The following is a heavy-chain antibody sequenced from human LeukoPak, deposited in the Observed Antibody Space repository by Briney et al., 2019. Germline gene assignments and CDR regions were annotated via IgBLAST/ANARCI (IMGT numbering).Heavy chain of an antibody. CDR2: IYTSGST. CDR1: GGSFSGYY. Sequence: SETLSLTCAVYGGSFSGYYWSWIRQPAGKGLEWIGRIYTSGSTNYNPSLKSRVTMSVDTSKNQFSLKLSSVTAADTAVYYCARSGYYGSGSYWGFENWFDPWGQGTLVTVSS. J-gene: IGHJ5*02. D-gene: IGHD3-10*01. V-gene: IGHV4-59*10. CDR3: ARSGYYGSGSYWGFENWFDP.